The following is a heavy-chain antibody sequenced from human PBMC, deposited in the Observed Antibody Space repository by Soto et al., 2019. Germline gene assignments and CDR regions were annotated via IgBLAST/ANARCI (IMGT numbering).Heavy chain of an antibody. D-gene: IGHD1-1*01. V-gene: IGHV4-59*01. J-gene: IGHJ4*02. Sequence: PSETLSLTCTVSGGSITTYYWSWIRQPPGKGLEWIGYIYYSGSTNHNPSLKSRVTISLDTSKNQFSLKLSSVTAADTAVYYCASVKNWNDFDYWGQGTLVTVSS. CDR1: GGSITTYY. CDR3: ASVKNWNDFDY. CDR2: IYYSGST.